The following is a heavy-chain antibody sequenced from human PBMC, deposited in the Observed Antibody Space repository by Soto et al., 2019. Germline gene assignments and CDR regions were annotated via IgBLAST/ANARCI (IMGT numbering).Heavy chain of an antibody. V-gene: IGHV1-3*01. Sequence: GASVKVSCKASGYTFTGYAMHWVRQAPGQRLEWMGWINAGNGNTKYSQKFQGRVTITRDTSASTAYMELSSLRSEDTAVYYCTTRGGSYRPAWDYYYYGMDVWGQGTTVTVSS. CDR1: GYTFTGYA. CDR3: TTRGGSYRPAWDYYYYGMDV. J-gene: IGHJ6*02. CDR2: INAGNGNT. D-gene: IGHD1-26*01.